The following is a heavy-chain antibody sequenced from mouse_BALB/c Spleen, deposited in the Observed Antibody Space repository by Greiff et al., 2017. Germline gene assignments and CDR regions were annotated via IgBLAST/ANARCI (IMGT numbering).Heavy chain of an antibody. D-gene: IGHD2-14*01. V-gene: IGHV1-26*01. CDR1: GYSFTGYY. Sequence: EVQLQQSGPELVKPGASVKISCKASGYSFTGYYMHWVKQSHVKSLEWIGRINPYNGATSYNQNFKDKASLTVDKSSSTAYMELHSLTSEDSAVYYCAGYHWYFDVWGAGTTVTGSS. CDR3: AGYHWYFDV. J-gene: IGHJ1*01. CDR2: INPYNGAT.